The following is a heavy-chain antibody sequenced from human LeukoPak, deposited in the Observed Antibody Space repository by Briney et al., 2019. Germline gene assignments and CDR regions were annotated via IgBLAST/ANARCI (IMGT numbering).Heavy chain of an antibody. D-gene: IGHD6-13*01. CDR2: IEQDGSEK. V-gene: IGHV3-7*01. CDR3: TREAAAGIDY. CDR1: GFTFSTYW. J-gene: IGHJ4*02. Sequence: GGSLRLSCAASGFTFSTYWMSWVCQAPGKGLEWVANIEQDGSEKYYLDSVKGRSTISRDNAKNSLYLQMNSLRAEDTAVYFCTREAAAGIDYWGQGTLVTVSS.